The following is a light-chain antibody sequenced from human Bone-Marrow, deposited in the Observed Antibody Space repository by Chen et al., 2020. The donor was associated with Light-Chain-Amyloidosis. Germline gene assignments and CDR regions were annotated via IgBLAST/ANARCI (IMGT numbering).Light chain of an antibody. CDR1: SRDVGSYNL. V-gene: IGLV2-23*02. CDR2: AVT. Sequence: QSALTQPASVSGSPGQSINISCTGTSRDVGSYNLVTWYQQHPGKAPKLMILAVTKRPSGVSNRFSGSKSGNTASLTISGLQADDEADYYCCSYAGSTTYLVFGGGTKLPV. J-gene: IGLJ2*01. CDR3: CSYAGSTTYLV.